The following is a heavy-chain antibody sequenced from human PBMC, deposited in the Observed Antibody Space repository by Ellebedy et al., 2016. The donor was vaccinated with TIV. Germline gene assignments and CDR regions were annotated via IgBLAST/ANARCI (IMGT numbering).Heavy chain of an antibody. Sequence: GESLKISCATSGFTFSNSDMTWVRQAPGKGLEWVSVIYGDGSTYYADSVKGRFTISRDNSKNTLYLQMNSLRAEDTAVYYCGRTDYGDSYYFDNWGQGTLVTVSS. D-gene: IGHD4-17*01. CDR1: GFTFSNSD. CDR2: IYGDGST. CDR3: GRTDYGDSYYFDN. J-gene: IGHJ4*02. V-gene: IGHV3-53*01.